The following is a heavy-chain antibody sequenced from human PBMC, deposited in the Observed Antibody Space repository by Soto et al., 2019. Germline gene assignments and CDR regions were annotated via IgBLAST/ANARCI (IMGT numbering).Heavy chain of an antibody. CDR2: INPNSGGT. D-gene: IGHD2-15*01. Sequence: ASVKVSCKASGYTFTGYYMHWVRQAPGQGLEWMGWINPNSGGTNYAQKFQGWVTMTRDTSISTAYMELSRLRSDDTAVYYCATSPDCSGGSCYWGSYYYYGMDVWGQGTTVTVSS. CDR3: ATSPDCSGGSCYWGSYYYYGMDV. CDR1: GYTFTGYY. V-gene: IGHV1-2*04. J-gene: IGHJ6*02.